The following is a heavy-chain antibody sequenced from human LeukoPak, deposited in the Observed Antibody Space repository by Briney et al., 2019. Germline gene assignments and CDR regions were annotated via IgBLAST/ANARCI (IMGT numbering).Heavy chain of an antibody. CDR3: ARGYYAGFDY. D-gene: IGHD3-10*01. J-gene: IGHJ4*02. CDR2: INPGGGGT. CDR1: GYTLTSYY. V-gene: IGHV1-46*01. Sequence: GASVKVSCKASGYTLTSYYMHWVRQAPGQGLEWMGIINPGGGGTSYAQKFQGRVTMTRDTSTSTVYMELSSLRSEDTAVFYCARGYYAGFDYWGQGTLVTVSS.